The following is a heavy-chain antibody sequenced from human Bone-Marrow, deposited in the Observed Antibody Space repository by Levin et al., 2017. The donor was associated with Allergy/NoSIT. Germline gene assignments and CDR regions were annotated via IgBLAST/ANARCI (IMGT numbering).Heavy chain of an antibody. CDR2: IFHSGST. D-gene: IGHD2-2*01. Sequence: SETLSLTCDVSGGSVATNNWWTWVRQSPGRGLEWIAEIFHSGSTTYNPSLESRVTISVDTSKNQVSLRLSSVTAADTAVYFCARTLFANSCTFENWGRGSLVTVSS. CDR3: ARTLFANSCTFEN. V-gene: IGHV4-4*02. J-gene: IGHJ4*02. CDR1: GGSVATNNW.